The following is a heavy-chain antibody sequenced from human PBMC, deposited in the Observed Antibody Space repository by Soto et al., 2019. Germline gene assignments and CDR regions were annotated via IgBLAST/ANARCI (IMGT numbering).Heavy chain of an antibody. V-gene: IGHV4-34*01. CDR2: INHSGST. J-gene: IGHJ6*02. Sequence: PSNILSLNCADYCGSFSGYYWSWIRQPPGKGLEWIGEINHSGSTNYNPSLKSRVTISVDTSKNQFSLKLSSVTAADTAVYYCASSSWYVATNYYYYGMDVWGQGTTVTVSS. CDR3: ASSSWYVATNYYYYGMDV. D-gene: IGHD6-13*01. CDR1: CGSFSGYY.